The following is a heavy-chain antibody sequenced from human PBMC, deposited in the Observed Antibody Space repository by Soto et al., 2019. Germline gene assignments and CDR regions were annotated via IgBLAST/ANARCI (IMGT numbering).Heavy chain of an antibody. V-gene: IGHV4-39*01. J-gene: IGHJ4*02. CDR2: FYYSGST. D-gene: IGHD1-26*01. CDR3: ARGPYSGSYYY. CDR1: GGSINSGSYN. Sequence: SETLSLTCTVSGGSINSGSYNWGWVRQPPGKGLEWIGSFYYSGSTHYNPSLKSRVTISVDTSKNQFSLHLSSVTAADTAVYYCARGPYSGSYYYWGQGTLVTVSS.